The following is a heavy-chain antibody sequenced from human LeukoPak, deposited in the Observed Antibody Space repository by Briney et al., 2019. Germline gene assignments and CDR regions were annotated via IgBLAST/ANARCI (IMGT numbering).Heavy chain of an antibody. CDR3: ARQASEYYFDY. J-gene: IGHJ4*02. Sequence: GESLKISCKGSGYSFSDYWIGWVRHVPGGGLECLGIIYPGDSDIRYNPSFQGQVTISADKSISTAYLQWSSLKASDTAMYYCARQASEYYFDYWGQGTLVTVSS. CDR2: IYPGDSDI. CDR1: GYSFSDYW. V-gene: IGHV5-51*01.